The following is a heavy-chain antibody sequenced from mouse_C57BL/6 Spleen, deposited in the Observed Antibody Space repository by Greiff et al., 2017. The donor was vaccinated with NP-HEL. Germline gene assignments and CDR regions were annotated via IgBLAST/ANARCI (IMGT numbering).Heavy chain of an antibody. CDR3: TRDQGYGSSYYYAMDY. J-gene: IGHJ4*01. D-gene: IGHD1-1*01. CDR2: ISSGGDYI. Sequence: EVQRVESGEGLVKPGGSLKLSCAASGFTFSSYAMSWVRQTPEKRLEWVAYISSGGDYIYYADTVKGRFTISRDNARNTLYLQMSSLKSEDTAMYYCTRDQGYGSSYYYAMDYWGQGTSVTVSS. CDR1: GFTFSSYA. V-gene: IGHV5-9-1*02.